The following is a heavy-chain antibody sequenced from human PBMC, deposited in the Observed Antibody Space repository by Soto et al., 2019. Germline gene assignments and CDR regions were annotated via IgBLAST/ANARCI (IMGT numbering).Heavy chain of an antibody. CDR3: AKELAANSGFDD. J-gene: IGHJ4*02. V-gene: IGHV3-30*18. D-gene: IGHD6-19*01. CDR1: GFTLRSYC. Sequence: PXGCLRRSCAGAGFTLRSYCMHWVRQAPGKGLEWVAVISYDGSNKYYADSVKGRFTISRDNSKNTLYLQMNSLRAEDTAVYYCAKELAANSGFDDWGQGSLVTVSS. CDR2: ISYDGSNK.